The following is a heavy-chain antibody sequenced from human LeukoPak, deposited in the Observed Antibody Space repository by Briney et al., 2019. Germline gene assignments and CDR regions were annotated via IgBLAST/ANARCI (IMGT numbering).Heavy chain of an antibody. CDR2: IGHGGDT. CDR1: GFTFGNYD. D-gene: IGHD3-9*01. J-gene: IGHJ4*02. Sequence: PGGSLRLSCAASGFTFGNYDMHWVRQVTGEGLEWVSAIGHGGDTYYAGSVKGRFTISRENAKNALYLQMNTLRAGDTAVYYCARGNILTGYSDWGRGTLVTVSS. CDR3: ARGNILTGYSD. V-gene: IGHV3-13*04.